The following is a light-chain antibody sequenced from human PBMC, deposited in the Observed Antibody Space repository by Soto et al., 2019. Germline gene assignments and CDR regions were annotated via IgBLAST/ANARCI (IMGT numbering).Light chain of an antibody. CDR3: QQYGSSPLT. Sequence: PGERASLSCRASQSISDRYLAWYQQTPGQAPRLLIYDASSRATGIPDRFSGSGSGTDFILTISSLEPEDFAVYYCQQYGSSPLTCGGGTKVEIK. J-gene: IGKJ4*01. V-gene: IGKV3-20*01. CDR2: DAS. CDR1: QSISDRY.